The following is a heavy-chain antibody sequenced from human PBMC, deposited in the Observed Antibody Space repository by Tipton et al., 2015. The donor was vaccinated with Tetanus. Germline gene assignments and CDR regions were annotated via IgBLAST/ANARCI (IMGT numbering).Heavy chain of an antibody. CDR3: ARMYSASSPFDH. Sequence: QLVQSGADVKKPGESLKISCKASGYSFTRHWIGWVRQMPGKGLEWMGMIFPDDSDTRYSPSFQGHVTISVDKSTSTVYLHWSSLRAPDTAMYFCARMYSASSPFDHWGQGTLVAVSS. D-gene: IGHD1-26*01. CDR1: GYSFTRHW. CDR2: IFPDDSDT. V-gene: IGHV5-51*01. J-gene: IGHJ4*02.